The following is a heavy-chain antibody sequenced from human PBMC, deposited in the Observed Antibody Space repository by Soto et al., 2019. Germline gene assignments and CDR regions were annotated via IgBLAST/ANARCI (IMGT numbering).Heavy chain of an antibody. V-gene: IGHV4-59*01. D-gene: IGHD3-10*01. Sequence: XGTLSLRCSVSGGSMSEYFWSWIRQSPGKGLEWIGYIYYLGSTDYNPSLKSRVTISVDTSKRQFSLRLTSVTAADTAVYYCARDGYDGSGSPYPAYWGPGTQVTVSS. CDR2: IYYLGST. CDR1: GGSMSEYF. CDR3: ARDGYDGSGSPYPAY. J-gene: IGHJ4*02.